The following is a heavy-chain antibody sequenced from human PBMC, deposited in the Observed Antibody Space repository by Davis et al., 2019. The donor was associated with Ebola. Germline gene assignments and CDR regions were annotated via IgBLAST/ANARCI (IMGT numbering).Heavy chain of an antibody. Sequence: GESLKISCKDSGNSFTSHWIGWVRQMPGKGLDWMGIIYTGDSDTRYSPSFRGQVTISADKSMKTAFLQWSSLKASDSGMYYCASLRRTITGMDDGFDIWGQWTMVTVSS. CDR3: ASLRRTITGMDDGFDI. CDR1: GNSFTSHW. V-gene: IGHV5-51*01. D-gene: IGHD2-8*02. J-gene: IGHJ3*02. CDR2: IYTGDSDT.